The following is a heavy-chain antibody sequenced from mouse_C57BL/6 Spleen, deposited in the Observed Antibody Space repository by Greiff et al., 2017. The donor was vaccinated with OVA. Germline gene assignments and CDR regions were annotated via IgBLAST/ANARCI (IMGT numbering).Heavy chain of an antibody. Sequence: QVQLQQSGAELVRPGASVTLSCKASGYSFTDYDMHWVKQTPVHGLEWIGAIDPETGGTAYNQKFKGKAILTADKSSSTAYMELRSLTSDDSAVYYCTRKVLLQYFDVWGTGTTVTVSS. CDR1: GYSFTDYD. J-gene: IGHJ1*03. V-gene: IGHV1-15*01. D-gene: IGHD2-3*01. CDR3: TRKVLLQYFDV. CDR2: IDPETGGT.